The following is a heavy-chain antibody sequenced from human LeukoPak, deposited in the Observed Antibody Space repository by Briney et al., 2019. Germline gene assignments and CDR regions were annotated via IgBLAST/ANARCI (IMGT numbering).Heavy chain of an antibody. V-gene: IGHV3-9*01. J-gene: IGHJ3*02. Sequence: PGGSLRLSCAASGFTFDDYAMHWVRQAPGKGLEWVSGISWNSGSIGYADSVKGRFTISGDNAKNSLYLQMNSLRAEDTALYYCAKDLLVAENAFDIWGQGTMVTVSS. D-gene: IGHD2-8*02. CDR2: ISWNSGSI. CDR1: GFTFDDYA. CDR3: AKDLLVAENAFDI.